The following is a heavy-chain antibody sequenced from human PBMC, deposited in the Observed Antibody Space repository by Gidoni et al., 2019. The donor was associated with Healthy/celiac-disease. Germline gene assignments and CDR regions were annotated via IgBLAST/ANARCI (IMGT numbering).Heavy chain of an antibody. Sequence: QVQLVESGGGVVQPGRSLRLSCAASGFPFSSYGMHWVRQAPGKGLEWVAVIWYDGSNKYYADSVKGRFTISRDNSKNTLYLQMNSLRAEDTAVYYCARDLLRVTRSFRYFDLWGRGTLVTVSS. V-gene: IGHV3-33*01. CDR3: ARDLLRVTRSFRYFDL. D-gene: IGHD4-17*01. CDR1: GFPFSSYG. J-gene: IGHJ2*01. CDR2: IWYDGSNK.